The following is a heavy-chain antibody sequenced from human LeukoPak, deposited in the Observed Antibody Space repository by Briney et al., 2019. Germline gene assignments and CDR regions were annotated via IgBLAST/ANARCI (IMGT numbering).Heavy chain of an antibody. CDR1: GFTLTNYA. CDR2: ISSNGGSP. CDR3: VISYYFDY. D-gene: IGHD2/OR15-2a*01. V-gene: IGHV3-64D*06. J-gene: IGHJ4*02. Sequence: RGSLRLSCSASGFTLTNYAMHSGRQAPGKGLEYVSAISSNGGSPYYAVSVKGRLTISRDNSKNTLYLQMSSLRAEDSAVYYCVISYYFDYWGQGTLVTVSS.